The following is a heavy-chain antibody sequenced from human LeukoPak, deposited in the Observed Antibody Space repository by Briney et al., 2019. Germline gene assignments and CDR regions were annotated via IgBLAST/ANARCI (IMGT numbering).Heavy chain of an antibody. CDR3: ARRSEADYYYGMDV. V-gene: IGHV4-59*08. CDR2: IYYSGST. J-gene: IGHJ6*02. Sequence: PETLSLTCTVSGGSISSYYWSWIRQPPGKGLEWIGYIYYSGSTNYNPSLKSRVTISVDTSKNQFSLKLSSVTAADTAVYYCARRSEADYYYGMDVWGQGTTVTVSS. CDR1: GGSISSYY.